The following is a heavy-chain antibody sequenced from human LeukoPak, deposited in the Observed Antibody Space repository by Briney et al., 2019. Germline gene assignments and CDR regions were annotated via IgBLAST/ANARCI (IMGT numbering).Heavy chain of an antibody. CDR1: GFTFSSYW. Sequence: GGSLRLSCVASGFTFSSYWMHWVRQDPRKGLVGVSRINGDGRNINYADSVRGRFTISRDNAKNTLYLQMNTLRVEDTAVYYCTRDLMDYDVSTGLHHYYMDVWGQGTTVTVSS. CDR2: INGDGRNI. V-gene: IGHV3-74*01. D-gene: IGHD3-9*01. J-gene: IGHJ6*02. CDR3: TRDLMDYDVSTGLHHYYMDV.